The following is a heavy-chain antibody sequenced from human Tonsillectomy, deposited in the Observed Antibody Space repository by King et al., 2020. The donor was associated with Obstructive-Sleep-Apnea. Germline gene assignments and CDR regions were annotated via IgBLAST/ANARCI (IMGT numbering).Heavy chain of an antibody. CDR1: GGTFSSYA. J-gene: IGHJ3*02. V-gene: IGHV1-69*09. D-gene: IGHD3-9*01. Sequence: QLVQSGAEVKKPGSSVKVSCKASGGTFSSYAISWVRQAPGQGLDWMGGIIPILGIANYAQKFQGRVTITADKSTSTAYMELSSLRSEDTAVYYCASCVLRYFDWLLSHDAFDIWGQGTMVTVSS. CDR3: ASCVLRYFDWLLSHDAFDI. CDR2: IIPILGIA.